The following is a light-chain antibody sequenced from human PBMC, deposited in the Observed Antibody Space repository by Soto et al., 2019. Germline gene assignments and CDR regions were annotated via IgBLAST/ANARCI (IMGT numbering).Light chain of an antibody. CDR3: QQYYSYPRT. CDR2: AAS. J-gene: IGKJ4*01. Sequence: AIRMTQSPSSLSASTGDRVTITCRASQGISSYLAWYQQKPGKAPKLLIYAASTLQSGVPSRFSGSGSGTDFTLTISCLQSEAFATYYCQQYYSYPRTFSGGTKVEIK. CDR1: QGISSY. V-gene: IGKV1-8*01.